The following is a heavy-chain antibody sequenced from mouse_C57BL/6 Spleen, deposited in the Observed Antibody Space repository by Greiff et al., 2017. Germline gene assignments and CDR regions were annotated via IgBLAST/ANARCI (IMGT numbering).Heavy chain of an antibody. CDR1: GYTFTDYE. J-gene: IGHJ3*01. CDR3: TRDSNRACLAY. V-gene: IGHV1-15*01. D-gene: IGHD2-5*01. CDR2: IDPETGGT. Sequence: VQLQQSGAELVRPGASVTLSCKASGYTFTDYEMHWVKQTPVHGLEWIGAIDPETGGTAYNQKFKGKAILTADKSSSTAYIELRSLTSEDSAVYYCTRDSNRACLAYWGQGTLVTVSA.